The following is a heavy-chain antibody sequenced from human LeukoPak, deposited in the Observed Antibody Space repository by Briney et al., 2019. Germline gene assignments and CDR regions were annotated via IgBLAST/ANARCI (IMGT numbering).Heavy chain of an antibody. CDR2: CYYSRNT. V-gene: IGHV4-39*01. J-gene: IGHJ4*02. CDR3: ARHPHYYYDNSAR. D-gene: IGHD3-22*01. Sequence: PSETLSLTCTVSGDSIGSSDNYWGWIRHPPGKGLEWIGSCYYSRNTYYNPSLKSRVTISVDTSKNQLSLTLTSVSAADTAVYYCARHPHYYYDNSARWGQGTLVTVSP. CDR1: GDSIGSSDNY.